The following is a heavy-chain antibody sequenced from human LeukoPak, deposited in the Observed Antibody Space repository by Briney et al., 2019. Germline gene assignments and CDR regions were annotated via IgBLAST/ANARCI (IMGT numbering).Heavy chain of an antibody. Sequence: GGSLRLSCAASGFTFSSYAMSWVRQAPGKGLEWVSAISGSGGSTYYADSVKGRFTISRDNSKNTLYLQMNSLRAEGTAVYYCAKKGPTIFGVRTPLDYWGQGTLVTVSS. D-gene: IGHD3-3*01. CDR3: AKKGPTIFGVRTPLDY. CDR1: GFTFSSYA. V-gene: IGHV3-23*01. CDR2: ISGSGGST. J-gene: IGHJ4*02.